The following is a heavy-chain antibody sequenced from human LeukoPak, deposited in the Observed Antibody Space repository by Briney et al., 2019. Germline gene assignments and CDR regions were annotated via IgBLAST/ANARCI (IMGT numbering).Heavy chain of an antibody. D-gene: IGHD3-22*01. CDR3: ARVGRYYYDSSGYYPY. J-gene: IGHJ4*02. CDR2: MNPNSGNT. Sequence: ASVKVSCKASGYTFAIYDINWVRQATGQGLEWMGWMNPNSGNTGYAQKFQGRVTMTRNTPISTAYMELSSLRSEDTAVYYCARVGRYYYDSSGYYPYWGQGTLVTVSS. V-gene: IGHV1-8*01. CDR1: GYTFAIYD.